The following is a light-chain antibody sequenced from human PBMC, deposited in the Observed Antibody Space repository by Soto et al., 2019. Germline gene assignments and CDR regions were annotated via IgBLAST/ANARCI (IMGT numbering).Light chain of an antibody. Sequence: EVVLTQSPGTLSLSPGERATLSCRASQSVPKNYLAWYQQKPVQTPRLLIYDASSRATGLTDRFSGSGTGADSALTICRLEPEDFAMFYCQQYAYSPFTFGGGTEVEIK. CDR1: QSVPKNY. J-gene: IGKJ4*01. CDR3: QQYAYSPFT. CDR2: DAS. V-gene: IGKV3-20*01.